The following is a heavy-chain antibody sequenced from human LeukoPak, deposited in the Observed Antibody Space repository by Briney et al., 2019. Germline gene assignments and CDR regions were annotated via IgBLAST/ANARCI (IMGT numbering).Heavy chain of an antibody. CDR2: IYTSGST. CDR3: ARDHSYGDCTVGLYYYYYYMDV. V-gene: IGHV4-4*07. J-gene: IGHJ6*03. Sequence: PSETLSLTCTVSGGSLSSYYWSWIRQPPGKGREWIGHIYTSGSTNYNPSLKSRVTMSIDTSTSQFSLKLSTVTAADTAVYYCARDHSYGDCTVGLYYYYYYMDVWGKGTTVTVSS. D-gene: IGHD4-17*01. CDR1: GGSLSSYY.